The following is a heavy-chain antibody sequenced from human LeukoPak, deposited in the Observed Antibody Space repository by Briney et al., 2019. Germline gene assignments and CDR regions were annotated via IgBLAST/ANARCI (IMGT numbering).Heavy chain of an antibody. CDR2: IIPIFGTA. J-gene: IGHJ5*02. V-gene: IGHV1-69*05. Sequence: ASVKVSCKASGGTFSSYAISWVRQAPGQGLEWMGGIIPIFGTANYAQKFQGRVTITTDESTSTAYMELSSLRSEDTAVYYCARKFTGAFSGYWLDPWGQGTLVTVSS. D-gene: IGHD1-26*01. CDR1: GGTFSSYA. CDR3: ARKFTGAFSGYWLDP.